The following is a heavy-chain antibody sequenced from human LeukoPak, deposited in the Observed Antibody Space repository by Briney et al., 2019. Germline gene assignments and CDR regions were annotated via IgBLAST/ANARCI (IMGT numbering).Heavy chain of an antibody. Sequence: GGSLRLSCAASGFTFSSYGMTWVRQAPGKGLEWVSSISGGGGSTLYSDSVQGRFTISRDSSKNTLYLQMNSLTVEDTAVYYCAKPGSGWYNDYWGQGTLVTVSS. V-gene: IGHV3-23*01. CDR3: AKPGSGWYNDY. CDR1: GFTFSSYG. J-gene: IGHJ4*02. CDR2: ISGGGGST. D-gene: IGHD6-19*01.